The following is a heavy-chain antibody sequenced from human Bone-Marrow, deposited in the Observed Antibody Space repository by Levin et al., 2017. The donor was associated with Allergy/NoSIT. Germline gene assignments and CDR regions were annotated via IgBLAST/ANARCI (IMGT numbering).Heavy chain of an antibody. CDR1: GDSISSSTW. D-gene: IGHD1-26*01. V-gene: IGHV4-4*02. CDR3: ACEWERN. CDR2: IFHSGST. Sequence: SETLSLTCAVSGDSISSSTWWSWVRQTPGKGLEWLGEIFHSGSTNYNPSLRSRLTISVDKSNNQFFLQLRSVTAADTAVYYCACEWERNWGQGTLVTVSS. J-gene: IGHJ4*02.